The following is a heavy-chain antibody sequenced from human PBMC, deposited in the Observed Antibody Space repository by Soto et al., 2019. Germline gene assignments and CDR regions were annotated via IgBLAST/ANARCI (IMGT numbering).Heavy chain of an antibody. V-gene: IGHV3-23*01. J-gene: IGHJ6*02. CDR1: GFTFSSYA. Sequence: PGGSLRLSCAASGFTFSSYAMSWVRQAPGKGLEWVSAISGSGGSTYYADSVKGRFTISRDNSKNTLYLQMNSLRAEDTAVYYCANTQSEWGSSGYPYYYYGMDVWGQGTTVTVSS. CDR2: ISGSGGST. D-gene: IGHD3-22*01. CDR3: ANTQSEWGSSGYPYYYYGMDV.